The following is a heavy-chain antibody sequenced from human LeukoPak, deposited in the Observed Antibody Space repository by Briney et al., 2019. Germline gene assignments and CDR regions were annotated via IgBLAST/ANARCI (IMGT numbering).Heavy chain of an antibody. CDR3: ARDRHGDTGDWSFDL. CDR2: INQDGSEK. D-gene: IGHD4-17*01. V-gene: IGHV3-7*01. CDR1: GFTFSSYW. J-gene: IGHJ2*01. Sequence: HPGGSLRLXCAASGFTFSSYWMSWVRRAPGKGLESVANINQDGSEKYYVDSVKGRFTISRDNGRSSLFLQMNSLRVEDTAVYYCARDRHGDTGDWSFDLWGRGTLVTVSS.